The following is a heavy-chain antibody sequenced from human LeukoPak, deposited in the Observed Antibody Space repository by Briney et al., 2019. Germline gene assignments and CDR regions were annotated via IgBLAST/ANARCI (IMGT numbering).Heavy chain of an antibody. CDR1: GFTFSNAW. D-gene: IGHD7-27*01. V-gene: IGHV3-15*01. CDR2: IKSKTDGGTT. J-gene: IGHJ4*02. CDR3: TTYPKLGMDY. Sequence: GGSLRLSCAASGFTFSNAWMTWVRQAPGKGLEWVGSIKSKTDGGTTDYAAHVKGRFTISRDDSKNTLYLQMNSLKTEDTAVYYCTTYPKLGMDYGGQGTLVTVSS.